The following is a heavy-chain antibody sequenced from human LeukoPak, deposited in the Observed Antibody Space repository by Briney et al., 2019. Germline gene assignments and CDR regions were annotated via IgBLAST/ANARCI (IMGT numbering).Heavy chain of an antibody. CDR2: ISSGGGTM. CDR3: VTGDGYNYRFDY. CDR1: GFTFSDYY. D-gene: IGHD5-24*01. Sequence: GGSLRLSCAASGFTFSDYYMSWIRQAPGKGLEWVSYISSGGGTMYYADSVKGRFTISRDNSKNSLYLQMNSLRAEDTAVYYCVTGDGYNYRFDYWGQGTLVTVSS. V-gene: IGHV3-11*01. J-gene: IGHJ4*02.